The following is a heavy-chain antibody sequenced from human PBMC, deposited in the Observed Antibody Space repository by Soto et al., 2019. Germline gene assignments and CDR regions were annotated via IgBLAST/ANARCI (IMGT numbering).Heavy chain of an antibody. Sequence: SLRLSCAASGFTFSSYDMHWVRQATGKGLEWVSAIGTAGDTYYPGSVKGRFTISRENAKNSLYLQMNSLRAEDTAVYYCARAVAPNAFDIWGQGTMVTVSS. J-gene: IGHJ3*02. CDR2: IGTAGDT. V-gene: IGHV3-13*01. CDR3: ARAVAPNAFDI. D-gene: IGHD2-15*01. CDR1: GFTFSSYD.